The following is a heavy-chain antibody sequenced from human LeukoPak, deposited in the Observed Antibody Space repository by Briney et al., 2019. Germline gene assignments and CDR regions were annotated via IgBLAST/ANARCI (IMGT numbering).Heavy chain of an antibody. J-gene: IGHJ4*02. D-gene: IGHD1-26*01. CDR1: GFTFSSSA. V-gene: IGHV3-23*01. CDR2: ITDSGDGE. CDR3: AKGSPVATR. Sequence: PGGSLRLSCAASGFTFSSSAMSWVRQAPGKGLAWVSSITDSGDGEYYADSVKGRFTISRDDSKNTLYLQMNSLRAEDTAVYYCAKGSPVATRWGQGTLVTVSS.